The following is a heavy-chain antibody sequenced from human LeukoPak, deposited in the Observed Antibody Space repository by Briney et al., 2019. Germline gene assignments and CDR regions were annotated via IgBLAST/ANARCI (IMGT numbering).Heavy chain of an antibody. D-gene: IGHD5-18*01. V-gene: IGHV3-33*01. CDR3: ARDACGHTYGRIYWYFDL. J-gene: IGHJ2*01. CDR2: LWYDGTNK. Sequence: GRSLRLSCAASGFTFSSYGMHWVRQAPGKGLEWVAVLWYDGTNKYYADSVKGRFTISRDNSKNTLYLQMNSLRAEDTAVYYCARDACGHTYGRIYWYFDLWGRGTLVTVSS. CDR1: GFTFSSYG.